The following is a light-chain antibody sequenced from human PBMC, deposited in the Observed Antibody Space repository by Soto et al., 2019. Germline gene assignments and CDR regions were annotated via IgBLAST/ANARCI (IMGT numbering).Light chain of an antibody. Sequence: EIVLTQSPGTLSLSPGERATLSCRASQSLPNSYLAWFQQKPGQAPRLLIYGASSRATGIPDRFSGSGSGTDFTLTISRLEPEDFAVYHCQQYGSSSLTFGQGTKVDIK. J-gene: IGKJ1*01. CDR3: QQYGSSSLT. CDR2: GAS. CDR1: QSLPNSY. V-gene: IGKV3-20*01.